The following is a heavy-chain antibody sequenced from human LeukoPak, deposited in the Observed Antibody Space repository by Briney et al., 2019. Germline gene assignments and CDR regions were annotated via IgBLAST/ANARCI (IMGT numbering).Heavy chain of an antibody. D-gene: IGHD1-26*01. CDR2: ITTDGSGT. Sequence: GGSLRLSCADSGFTFGRYWMHWVRQAPGKGLVWVSHITTDGSGTSYADSVKGRFTISRDNAKNTLYLQMNSLRAEDTAVYYCARGAIVGANFDYWGQGTLVTVSS. CDR3: ARGAIVGANFDY. CDR1: GFTFGRYW. V-gene: IGHV3-74*01. J-gene: IGHJ4*02.